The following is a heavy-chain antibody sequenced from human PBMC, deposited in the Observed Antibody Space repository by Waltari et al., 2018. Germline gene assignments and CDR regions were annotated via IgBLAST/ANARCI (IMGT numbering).Heavy chain of an antibody. V-gene: IGHV1-18*01. Sequence: PGSSVKVSCKSSGYTFTSYGISWVRQAPGQGLEWMGWISAYNGNTNYAQKLQGRVTMTTDTSTSTAYMELRSLRSDDTAVYYCVRGSMVRGVPDAFDIWGQGTMVTVSS. J-gene: IGHJ3*02. D-gene: IGHD3-10*01. CDR3: VRGSMVRGVPDAFDI. CDR2: ISAYNGNT. CDR1: GYTFTSYG.